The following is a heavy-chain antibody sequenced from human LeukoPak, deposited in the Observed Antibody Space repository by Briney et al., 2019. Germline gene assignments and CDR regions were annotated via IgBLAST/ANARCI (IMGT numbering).Heavy chain of an antibody. CDR2: INHSGST. D-gene: IGHD6-13*01. V-gene: IGHV4-34*01. Sequence: SETLSLTCAVYGGSISGYYWSLIRQPPGKGLEWIGEINHSGSTNYNPSLKSRVTISVDTSKNQFSLKLSSVTAAGTAVYYCAMSRGGTAAAGFYWGQGTLVTVTS. CDR1: GGSISGYY. CDR3: AMSRGGTAAAGFY. J-gene: IGHJ4*02.